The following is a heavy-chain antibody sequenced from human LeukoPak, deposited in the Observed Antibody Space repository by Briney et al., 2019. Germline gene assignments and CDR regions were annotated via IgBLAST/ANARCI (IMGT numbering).Heavy chain of an antibody. J-gene: IGHJ4*02. CDR3: ARRGYYFDY. V-gene: IGHV4-34*01. Sequence: SETLSLTCAVYGGSFSGYYWSWIRQPPGKGLEWIGEINHSGSTNYNPSLKSRVTISVDTSKNQFSLKLSSVTAADTAVCYCARRGYYFDYWGQGTLVTVSS. CDR2: INHSGST. D-gene: IGHD3-10*01. CDR1: GGSFSGYY.